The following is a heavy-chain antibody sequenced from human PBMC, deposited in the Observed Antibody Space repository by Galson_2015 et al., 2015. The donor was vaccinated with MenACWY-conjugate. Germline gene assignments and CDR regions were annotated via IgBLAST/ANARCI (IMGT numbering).Heavy chain of an antibody. V-gene: IGHV3-7*01. CDR1: GFTFSNSW. J-gene: IGHJ5*02. CDR2: INPEGSRG. Sequence: SLRLSCAASGFTFSNSWMNWLRQAPGSGLEWVANINPEGSRGTYVDSVKGRFTISRDNAKNSLYLQMNSLRVEDTAVYYCARGHLKLEPWGQGTLVTVSS. CDR3: ARGHLKLEP.